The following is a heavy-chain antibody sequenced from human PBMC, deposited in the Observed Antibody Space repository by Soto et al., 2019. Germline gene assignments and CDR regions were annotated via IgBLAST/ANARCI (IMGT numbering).Heavy chain of an antibody. Sequence: VQLVESGGGVVQPGRSLRLSCAASGFTFSSYGMHWVRQAPGKGLEWVAVISYDGSNKYYADSVKGRFTISRDNSKNTLYLQMNSLRAEDTAVYYCAKLYGVTNAFDIWGQGTMVTVSS. V-gene: IGHV3-30*18. CDR1: GFTFSSYG. CDR2: ISYDGSNK. CDR3: AKLYGVTNAFDI. D-gene: IGHD3-10*02. J-gene: IGHJ3*02.